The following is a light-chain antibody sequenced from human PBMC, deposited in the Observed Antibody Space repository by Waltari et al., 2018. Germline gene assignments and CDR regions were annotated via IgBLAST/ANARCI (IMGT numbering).Light chain of an antibody. CDR1: ALSTKY. V-gene: IGLV3-16*01. J-gene: IGLJ3*02. Sequence: SYVLTQPPSVSVALGQMARISCSGEALSTKYVYWYQQKPGQSPVLIIYKDIERPPGTPERFSGSSSGTLVTLTISGVQAEDEADYYCLSPDSGGTYWVFGGGTKLTVL. CDR3: LSPDSGGTYWV. CDR2: KDI.